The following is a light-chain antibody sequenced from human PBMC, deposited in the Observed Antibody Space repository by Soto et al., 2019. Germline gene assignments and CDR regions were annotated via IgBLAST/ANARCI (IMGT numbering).Light chain of an antibody. J-gene: IGKJ4*01. Sequence: DIQMTQSPSSLSTSVGDRVTITCRTSQSVSTYLNWYQQRPGKAPKLLIYGASSLQSGVPSRFSGSGSGTHFTLTISSLQPEDFATYYCQDGSTLINFGGGTKVDIK. V-gene: IGKV1-39*01. CDR1: QSVSTY. CDR2: GAS. CDR3: QDGSTLIN.